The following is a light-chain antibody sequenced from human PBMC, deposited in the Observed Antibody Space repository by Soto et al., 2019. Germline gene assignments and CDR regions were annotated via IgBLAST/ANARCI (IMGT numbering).Light chain of an antibody. CDR2: DVS. V-gene: IGLV2-14*01. J-gene: IGLJ1*01. Sequence: QSVLTQPASVSGSPGQSITISCTGTSSDVGGYNFVSWYQQNPGKAPKFMIYDVSNRPSGVSDRFSGSKSGNTASLTISGLQAEDEADYYCGSYTSSSTYVFGTGTKVTVL. CDR3: GSYTSSSTYV. CDR1: SSDVGGYNF.